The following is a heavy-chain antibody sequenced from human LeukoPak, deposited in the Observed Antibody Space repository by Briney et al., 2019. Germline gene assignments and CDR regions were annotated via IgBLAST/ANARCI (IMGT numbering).Heavy chain of an antibody. CDR1: GGSISSSSHY. CDR2: IYYSGST. Sequence: SENLSLTCTVSGGSISSSSHYWGWIRQPPGKGLEWIGSIYYSGSTYYNPSLKGRVTISVDTSKNQFSLKLSSVTAADTAVYYCARGSYSSGWGYDYWGQGTLVTVSS. V-gene: IGHV4-39*07. J-gene: IGHJ4*02. CDR3: ARGSYSSGWGYDY. D-gene: IGHD6-19*01.